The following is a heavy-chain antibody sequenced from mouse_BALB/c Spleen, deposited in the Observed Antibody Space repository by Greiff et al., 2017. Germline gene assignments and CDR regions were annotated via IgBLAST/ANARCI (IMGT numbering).Heavy chain of an antibody. CDR3: ADDGNYGGFAY. Sequence: VQLKESGPGLVKPSQSLSLTCTVTGYSITSDYAWNWIRQFPGNELEWMGYISYSGSTSYNPSLKSRISITRDTSKNQFFLQLNSVTTEDTATYYCADDGNYGGFAYWGQGTLVTVSA. J-gene: IGHJ3*01. CDR1: GYSITSDYA. D-gene: IGHD2-3*01. CDR2: ISYSGST. V-gene: IGHV3-2*02.